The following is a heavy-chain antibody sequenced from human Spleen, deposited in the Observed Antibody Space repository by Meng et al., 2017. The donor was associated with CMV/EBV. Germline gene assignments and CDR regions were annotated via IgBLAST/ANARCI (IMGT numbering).Heavy chain of an antibody. V-gene: IGHV1-69*05. J-gene: IGHJ2*01. CDR1: SYA. CDR2: IIPIFGTA. Sequence: SYAISWVRQDPGQGLEWMGGIIPIFGTANYAQKFQGRVTITTDESTSTAYMELSSLRSEDTAVYYCARVRGSGYCSSTSCSTGYFDLWGRGTLVTVSS. D-gene: IGHD2-2*03. CDR3: ARVRGSGYCSSTSCSTGYFDL.